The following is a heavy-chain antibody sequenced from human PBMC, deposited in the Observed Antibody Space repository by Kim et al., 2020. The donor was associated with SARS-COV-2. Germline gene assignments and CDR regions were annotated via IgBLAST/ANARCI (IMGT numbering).Heavy chain of an antibody. V-gene: IGHV4-34*01. Sequence: SLKCRVTISVDTSKNQFSLKLSSVTAADTAVYYCARVVWGSSFYYYGMDVWGQGTTVTVSS. J-gene: IGHJ6*02. CDR3: ARVVWGSSFYYYGMDV. D-gene: IGHD6-6*01.